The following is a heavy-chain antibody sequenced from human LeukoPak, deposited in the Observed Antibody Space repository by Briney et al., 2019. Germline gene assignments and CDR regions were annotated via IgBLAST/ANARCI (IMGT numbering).Heavy chain of an antibody. Sequence: GGSLRLSCAASGFTFSNYGMHWVRQAPGKGLEWVAVIWYDGNNKDYADSVKGRFTISRDNSKNTLSLQMNILRVEDTAMYYCARVNCRSSSCYLASYFFDSWGQGTLVTVSS. V-gene: IGHV3-33*01. D-gene: IGHD2-2*01. CDR3: ARVNCRSSSCYLASYFFDS. J-gene: IGHJ5*01. CDR2: IWYDGNNK. CDR1: GFTFSNYG.